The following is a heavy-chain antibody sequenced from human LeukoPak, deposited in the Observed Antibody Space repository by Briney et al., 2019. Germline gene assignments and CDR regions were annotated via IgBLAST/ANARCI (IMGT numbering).Heavy chain of an antibody. CDR1: GYTFTGYY. Sequence: ASVKVSCKASGYTFTGYYMHWVRQAPGQGLEWMGWINPNSGGTNYAQKFQGRVTMTRDTSISTAYMELSRLRSDDTAVYYRARWNDYGDYGLDYWGQGTLVTVSS. D-gene: IGHD4-17*01. V-gene: IGHV1-2*02. CDR2: INPNSGGT. J-gene: IGHJ4*02. CDR3: ARWNDYGDYGLDY.